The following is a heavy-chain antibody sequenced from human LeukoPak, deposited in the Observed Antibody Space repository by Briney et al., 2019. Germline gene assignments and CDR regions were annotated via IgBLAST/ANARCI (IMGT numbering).Heavy chain of an antibody. D-gene: IGHD3-9*01. CDR3: ARAPSGYDILTGYYLTLDY. J-gene: IGHJ4*02. Sequence: SETLSLTCTVSGGSISSGSYYWSWIRQPAGKGLEWIGRIYTSGSTNYNPSLKSRVTISVDTSKNQFSLKLSSVTAADTAVYYCARAPSGYDILTGYYLTLDYWGQGTLVTVSS. CDR2: IYTSGST. V-gene: IGHV4-61*02. CDR1: GGSISSGSYY.